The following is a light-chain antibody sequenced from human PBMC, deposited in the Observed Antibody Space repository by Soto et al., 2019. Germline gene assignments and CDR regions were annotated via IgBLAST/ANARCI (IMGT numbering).Light chain of an antibody. J-gene: IGLJ3*02. V-gene: IGLV1-40*01. CDR2: GNS. CDR3: QSYSSSLRAWV. CDR1: SSNIGAGYD. Sequence: QSVLTQPPSVSGAPGQRVTISCTGSSSNIGAGYDVHWYQQLPGTAPKLLIYGNSNRPSGVPDRFSGSKSGTSSSLATTGLHAYHHPDYYCQSYSSSLRAWVFCGGTKLTVL.